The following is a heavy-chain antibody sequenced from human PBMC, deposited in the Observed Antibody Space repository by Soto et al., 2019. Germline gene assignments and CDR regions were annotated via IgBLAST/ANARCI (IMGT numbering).Heavy chain of an antibody. J-gene: IGHJ4*02. Sequence: SETLSLTCAVSGGSISTSNWWSWVRQPPGKGLEWIGEVYRTGSTNYNPSLESRLTISVDKSNNQFSLKLTSVTAADTAVYYCARARATIAAAAIFDCWGQGTLVTVSS. D-gene: IGHD6-13*01. CDR2: VYRTGST. V-gene: IGHV4-4*02. CDR1: GGSISTSNW. CDR3: ARARATIAAAAIFDC.